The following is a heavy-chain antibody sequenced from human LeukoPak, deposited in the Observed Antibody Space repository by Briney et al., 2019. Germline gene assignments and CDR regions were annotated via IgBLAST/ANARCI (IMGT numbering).Heavy chain of an antibody. V-gene: IGHV1-69*13. CDR3: ARDGPYCSSTSCYSKGDY. D-gene: IGHD2-2*01. CDR1: GGTFSSYA. J-gene: IGHJ4*02. Sequence: EASVKVSCKASGGTFSSYAISWVRQAPGQGLEWMGGIIPIFGTANYAQKFQGRVTITADESTSTAYMELSSLRSEDTAVYYCARDGPYCSSTSCYSKGDYWGQGTLVTVSS. CDR2: IIPIFGTA.